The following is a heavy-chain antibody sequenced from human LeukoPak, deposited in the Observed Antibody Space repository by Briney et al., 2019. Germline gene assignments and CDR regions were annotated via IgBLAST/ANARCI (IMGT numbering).Heavy chain of an antibody. D-gene: IGHD3-10*01. CDR3: ARVVIYYGSGSYYNV. J-gene: IGHJ4*02. Sequence: SQTLSLTCAVYGGSFSGYYWSWIRHPAGKGLEWIGEIHHSGSTNYNPSLKRRVTISVETSKNQFSLKLSSVTAADTAVYYCARVVIYYGSGSYYNVWGQGTLVTVSS. V-gene: IGHV4-34*01. CDR2: IHHSGST. CDR1: GGSFSGYY.